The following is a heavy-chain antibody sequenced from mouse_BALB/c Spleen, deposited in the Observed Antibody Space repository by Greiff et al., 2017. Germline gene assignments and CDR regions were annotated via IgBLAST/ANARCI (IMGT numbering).Heavy chain of an antibody. CDR2: INPYNDGT. CDR1: GYTFTSYV. CDR3: ARGGMITWKDYAMDY. D-gene: IGHD2-4*01. V-gene: IGHV1-14*01. Sequence: EVQLQQSGPELVKPGASVKMSCKASGYTFTSYVMHWVKQKPGQGLEWIGYINPYNDGTKYNEKFKGKATLTSDKSSSTAYMELSSLTSEDSAVYYCARGGMITWKDYAMDYWGQGTSVTVSS. J-gene: IGHJ4*01.